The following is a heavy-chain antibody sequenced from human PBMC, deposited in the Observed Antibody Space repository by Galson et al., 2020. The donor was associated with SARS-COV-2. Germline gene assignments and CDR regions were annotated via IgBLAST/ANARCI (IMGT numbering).Heavy chain of an antibody. CDR1: GFSFSTYG. CDR2: LSYDGINE. Sequence: GGSLRLSCEASGFSFSTYGMHWVRQAPGRGLEWVAVLSYDGINEYYVDFARGRFIISRDNSKNTLYLQMNSLRPEDTAVYYCARDPREGFVEWLGYFFDHWGQGTRVTVSS. J-gene: IGHJ4*02. CDR3: ARDPREGFVEWLGYFFDH. D-gene: IGHD3-3*01. V-gene: IGHV3-30*03.